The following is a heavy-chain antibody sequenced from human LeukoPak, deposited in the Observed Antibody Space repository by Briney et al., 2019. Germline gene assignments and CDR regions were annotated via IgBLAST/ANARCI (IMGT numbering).Heavy chain of an antibody. J-gene: IGHJ3*02. D-gene: IGHD2-2*01. CDR3: AVEASTRRSNDAFDI. CDR1: GYTFTGYY. Sequence: GASVKVSCKASGYTFTGYYMHWVRQAPGQGLEWMGRINPNSGGTNYAQKFQGRVTMTRDTSISTAYMELSRLRPDDTAVYYCAVEASTRRSNDAFDIWGQGTMVTVSS. V-gene: IGHV1-2*06. CDR2: INPNSGGT.